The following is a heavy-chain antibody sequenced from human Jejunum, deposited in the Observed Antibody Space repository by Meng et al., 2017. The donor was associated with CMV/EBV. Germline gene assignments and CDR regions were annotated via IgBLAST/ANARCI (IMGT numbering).Heavy chain of an antibody. CDR2: IYYSGSI. V-gene: IGHV4-30-4*01. Sequence: TVYGGSISSGDYYWSWLRQPPGKGLEWIGHIYYSGSIYHNPSLKSRATISLDTSNNQFSLKLSSVTAADTAVYYCARDSSGYFSHIQHWGQGTLVTVSS. CDR3: ARDSSGYFSHIQH. CDR1: GGSISSGDYY. J-gene: IGHJ1*01. D-gene: IGHD3-22*01.